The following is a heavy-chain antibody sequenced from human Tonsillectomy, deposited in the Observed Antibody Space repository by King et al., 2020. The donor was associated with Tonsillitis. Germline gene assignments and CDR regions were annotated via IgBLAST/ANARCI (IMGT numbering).Heavy chain of an antibody. V-gene: IGHV4-61*02. D-gene: IGHD5-24*01. CDR3: ARMAGP. CDR2: IYTSGST. J-gene: IGHJ5*02. Sequence: VQLQESGPGLVKPSQTLSLTCSVSGGSISSGSYYWSWIRQPAGKGLEWIGRIYTSGSTNYNPSLKSRATMSVDTSKNQFSLKLSSVTAADTAVYYCARMAGPWGQGTLVTVSS. CDR1: GGSISSGSYY.